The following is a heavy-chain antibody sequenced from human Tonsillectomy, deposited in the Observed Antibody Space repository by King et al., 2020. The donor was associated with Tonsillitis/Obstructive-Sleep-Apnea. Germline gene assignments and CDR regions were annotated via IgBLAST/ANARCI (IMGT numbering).Heavy chain of an antibody. Sequence: QLQESGPGLVKPSETLSLSCTVSGGSISSSRYYWGWIRQPPGKGLEGIGTIYYNGDTYYNPSLKSRVTVSIDTSENQFSLKLTSVTAADTAVYYCARRDPEMDNYYYYMDVWGIGNTVTVSS. CDR2: IYYNGDT. CDR3: ARRDPEMDNYYYYMDV. CDR1: GGSISSSRYY. V-gene: IGHV4-39*01. J-gene: IGHJ6*03. D-gene: IGHD5-24*01.